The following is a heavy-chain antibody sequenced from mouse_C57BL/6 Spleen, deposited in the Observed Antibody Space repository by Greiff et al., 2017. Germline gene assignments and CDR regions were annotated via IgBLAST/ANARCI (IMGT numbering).Heavy chain of an antibody. J-gene: IGHJ3*01. V-gene: IGHV1-72*01. CDR1: GYTFTSYW. CDR2: IDPNSGGT. CDR3: ARGDDYDGFAY. D-gene: IGHD2-4*01. Sequence: QVQLKQPGAELVKPGASVKLSCKASGYTFTSYWMHWVKQRPGRGREGIGRIDPNSGGTKYNEKFKSKATLTVDKPSSTAYMQLSSLTSEDSAVYYCARGDDYDGFAYWGQGTLVTVSA.